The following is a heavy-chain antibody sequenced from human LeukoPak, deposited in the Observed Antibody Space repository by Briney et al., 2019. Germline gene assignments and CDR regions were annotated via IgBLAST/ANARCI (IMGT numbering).Heavy chain of an antibody. V-gene: IGHV3-53*01. CDR3: ARVAAAGLDY. Sequence: GGSLRLSCAASGFTFSDYYMSWIRQAPGKGLEWVSVIYSGGSTYYADSVKGRFTISRDNSKNTLYLQMNSLRAEDTAVYYCARVAAAGLDYWGQGTLVTVSS. D-gene: IGHD6-13*01. CDR2: IYSGGST. J-gene: IGHJ4*02. CDR1: GFTFSDYY.